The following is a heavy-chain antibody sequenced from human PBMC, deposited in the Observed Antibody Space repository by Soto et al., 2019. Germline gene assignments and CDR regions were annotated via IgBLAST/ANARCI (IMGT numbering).Heavy chain of an antibody. Sequence: SETLSLTCTVSGGSISSYYWSWIRQPPGKGLEWIGYIYYSGSTNYNPSPKSRVTISVDTSKNQFSLKLSSVTAADTAVYYCARRGCSGGSCYSVWFDPWGQGTLVTVSS. CDR3: ARRGCSGGSCYSVWFDP. V-gene: IGHV4-59*01. D-gene: IGHD2-15*01. CDR2: IYYSGST. CDR1: GGSISSYY. J-gene: IGHJ5*02.